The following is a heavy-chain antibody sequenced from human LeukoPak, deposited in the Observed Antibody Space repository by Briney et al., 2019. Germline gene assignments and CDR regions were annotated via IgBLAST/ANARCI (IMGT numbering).Heavy chain of an antibody. CDR1: GFTFSSYG. V-gene: IGHV3-33*01. D-gene: IGHD6-13*01. J-gene: IGHJ5*02. Sequence: GRSLRLSCAASGFTFSSYGMHWVRQAPGKGLEWVAVIWYDGSNKYYADSVKGRFTISRDNSKNTLYLQMNSLRAEDTAVYYCARESGIAAALDLWGQGTLVTVSS. CDR2: IWYDGSNK. CDR3: ARESGIAAALDL.